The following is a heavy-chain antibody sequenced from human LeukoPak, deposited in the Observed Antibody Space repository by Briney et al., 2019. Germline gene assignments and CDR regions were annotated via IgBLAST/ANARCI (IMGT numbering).Heavy chain of an antibody. CDR1: GYTFTSYY. Sequence: ASVKVSCKASGYTFTSYYMHWVRQAPGHRLEWRGIINPSGGSTSYAQKSQGRVTMTRDTSTSTVHMELSSLRSEDTAVYYCARDSGSGRLNPRYYFDYWGQGTLVTVSS. J-gene: IGHJ4*02. V-gene: IGHV1-46*01. CDR3: ARDSGSGRLNPRYYFDY. D-gene: IGHD6-19*01. CDR2: INPSGGST.